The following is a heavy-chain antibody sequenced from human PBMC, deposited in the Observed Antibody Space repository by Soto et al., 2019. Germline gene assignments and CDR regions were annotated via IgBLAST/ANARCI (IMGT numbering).Heavy chain of an antibody. V-gene: IGHV3-30*18. Sequence: GGSLSLSCAASGFTFSSYGMHRVRQAPGKGLEWVAVISYDGSNKYYADSVKGRFTISRDNSKNTLYLQMNSLRAEDTAVYYCAKAPNRFLEWLYYFDYWGQGTLVTVSS. CDR1: GFTFSSYG. CDR2: ISYDGSNK. CDR3: AKAPNRFLEWLYYFDY. J-gene: IGHJ4*02. D-gene: IGHD3-3*01.